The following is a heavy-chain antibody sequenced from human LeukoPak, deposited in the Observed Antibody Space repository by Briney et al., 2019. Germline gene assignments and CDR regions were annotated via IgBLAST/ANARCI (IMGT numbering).Heavy chain of an antibody. V-gene: IGHV1-46*01. CDR3: ARDPFYDSSGYYRGYFDY. Sequence: GASVKVSSKASGYTFTSYYMHWVRQAPGQGLEWMGIINPSGGSTSYAQRFQGRVTMTRDTSTSTVYMELSSLRSEDTAVYYCARDPFYDSSGYYRGYFDYWGQGTLVTVSS. J-gene: IGHJ4*02. D-gene: IGHD3-22*01. CDR2: INPSGGST. CDR1: GYTFTSYY.